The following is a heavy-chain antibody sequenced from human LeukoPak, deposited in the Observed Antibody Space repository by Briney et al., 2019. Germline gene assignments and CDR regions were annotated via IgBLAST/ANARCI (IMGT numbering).Heavy chain of an antibody. CDR3: TSGPQYSSSWGDLFI. D-gene: IGHD6-13*01. Sequence: SVKVSCKASGYTFTYRYLHWVRQAPGQALEWMGWITPFNGNTNYAQKFQDRVTITRDRSMSTAYMELSSLRSEDTAMYYCTSGPQYSSSWGDLFIWGQGTLVTVSS. CDR2: ITPFNGNT. J-gene: IGHJ4*02. CDR1: GYTFTYRY. V-gene: IGHV1-45*02.